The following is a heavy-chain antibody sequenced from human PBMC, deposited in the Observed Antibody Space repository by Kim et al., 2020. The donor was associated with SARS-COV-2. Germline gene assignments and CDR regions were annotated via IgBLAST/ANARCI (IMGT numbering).Heavy chain of an antibody. V-gene: IGHV1-2*06. Sequence: ASVKVSCKASGYTFTAYYLHWVRQAPGQGLEWMGRINPNSGDTLYAQKFQGRVTLTRDTSITTGYMHLSRLTSADTATYYCATSPFASGWYWGQGTLVTVSS. CDR2: INPNSGDT. CDR3: ATSPFASGWY. J-gene: IGHJ4*02. D-gene: IGHD6-19*01. CDR1: GYTFTAYY.